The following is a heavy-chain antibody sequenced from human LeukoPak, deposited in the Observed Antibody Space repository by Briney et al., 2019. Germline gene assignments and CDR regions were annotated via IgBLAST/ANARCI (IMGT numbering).Heavy chain of an antibody. CDR3: ARPSYYDSSGYYYYFDY. V-gene: IGHV1-18*01. CDR1: GYTFTSYG. Sequence: ASVKVSCKASGYTFTSYGISWVRQAPGQGLEWMGWISAYNGNTNYVQKFQGRVTITADESTSTAYMELSSLRSEDTAVYYRARPSYYDSSGYYYYFDYWGQGTLVTVSS. D-gene: IGHD3-22*01. J-gene: IGHJ4*02. CDR2: ISAYNGNT.